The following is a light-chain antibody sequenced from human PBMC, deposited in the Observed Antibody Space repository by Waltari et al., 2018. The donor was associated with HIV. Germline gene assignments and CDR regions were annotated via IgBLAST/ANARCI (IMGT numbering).Light chain of an antibody. CDR1: QNVGYY. CDR2: DAS. J-gene: IGKJ4*01. CDR3: QQRSDWPPIT. Sequence: ETALTQSPAILSLSPGDRATLPCRASQNVGYYLAWYQQNPGQAPRVLIYDASKRAAGVPARFSGSGSGTDFTLTISSLEPEDFAVYYCQQRSDWPPITFGGGTKVEIK. V-gene: IGKV3-11*01.